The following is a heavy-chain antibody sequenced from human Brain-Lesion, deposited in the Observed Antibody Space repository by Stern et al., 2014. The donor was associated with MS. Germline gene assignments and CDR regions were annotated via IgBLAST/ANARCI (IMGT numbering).Heavy chain of an antibody. D-gene: IGHD1-14*01. CDR2: ISWNSGTI. Sequence: VQLVESGGDLVQPGRSLRLSCAAFGFTFDDYAMHLVRQAPGKGLEWVAGISWNSGTIGYADSVKGRFTTSRDNAYSSLYLQMNSLRPEDTALYYCARDITGSSAYFDYWGQGTLVTVSS. J-gene: IGHJ4*02. CDR1: GFTFDDYA. V-gene: IGHV3-9*01. CDR3: ARDITGSSAYFDY.